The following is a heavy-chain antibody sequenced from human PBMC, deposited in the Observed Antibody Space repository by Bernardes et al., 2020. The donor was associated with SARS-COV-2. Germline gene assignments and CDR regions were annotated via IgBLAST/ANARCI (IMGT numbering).Heavy chain of an antibody. Sequence: GGSLRLSCAASTFTVRSNYMNWVRQAPGKGLEWVSVLYSGGTTYYADSVKGRFIISRDNSKNTLYLQMNSLRAEDTAVYYCAKDGGWSGYPFFDYWGQGTLVTVSS. CDR1: TFTVRSNY. V-gene: IGHV3-66*01. D-gene: IGHD3-3*01. CDR2: LYSGGTT. CDR3: AKDGGWSGYPFFDY. J-gene: IGHJ4*02.